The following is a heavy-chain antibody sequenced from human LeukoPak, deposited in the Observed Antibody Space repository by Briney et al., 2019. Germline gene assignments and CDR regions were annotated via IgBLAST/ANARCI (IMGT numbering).Heavy chain of an antibody. J-gene: IGHJ4*02. CDR2: INPNSGGT. Sequence: ASVKVSCKASGYTFTGYYMHWVRQAPGQGLEWMGWINPNSGGTNYAQKFQGWVTMTRDTSISTAYMELSRLRSDDTAVYYCARDTSSSWYRGSLDYWGQGTLVTVSS. V-gene: IGHV1-2*04. CDR1: GYTFTGYY. D-gene: IGHD6-13*01. CDR3: ARDTSSSWYRGSLDY.